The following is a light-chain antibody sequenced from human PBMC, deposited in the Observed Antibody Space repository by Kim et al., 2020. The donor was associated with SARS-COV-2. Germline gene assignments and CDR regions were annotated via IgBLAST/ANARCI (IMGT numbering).Light chain of an antibody. V-gene: IGKV3-20*01. J-gene: IGKJ1*01. CDR3: QQLDNSVWT. CDR2: GAS. CDR1: QSVSDTY. Sequence: FPGERATLSCRASQSVSDTYLAWYQQRPGQAPRLLIYGASSRATGIPDRFSGGGSGTDFTLTISRLEPEDFAVYYCQQLDNSVWTFGQGTKVEIK.